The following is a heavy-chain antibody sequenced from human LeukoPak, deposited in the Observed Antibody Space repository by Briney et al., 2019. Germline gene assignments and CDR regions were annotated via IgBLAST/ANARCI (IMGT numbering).Heavy chain of an antibody. CDR1: GVTVSSNY. Sequence: PGGSLRLSCAASGVTVSSNYMSWVRQAPGKGLEWVSLLYSSGTTHYAGSVKGRFTISRDNSKNTLYLQMNSLRAEDTAVYYCAREGTRRSMDVWGKGTTVTVSS. V-gene: IGHV3-53*01. J-gene: IGHJ6*04. CDR3: AREGTRRSMDV. D-gene: IGHD3-10*01. CDR2: LYSSGTT.